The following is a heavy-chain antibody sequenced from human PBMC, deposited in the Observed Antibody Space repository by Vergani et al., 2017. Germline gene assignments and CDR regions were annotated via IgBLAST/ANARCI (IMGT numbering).Heavy chain of an antibody. Sequence: EVQLLESGGGLVQPGGSLRLSCAASGFTFSSYAMSWVRQAPGKGLEWVSAISGSGGSTYYADSVKVRFTISRDNSKNTLYLQMNSLRAEDTAVYYCANSIAVAGRGDYWGQGTLVTVSS. CDR1: GFTFSSYA. CDR2: ISGSGGST. CDR3: ANSIAVAGRGDY. V-gene: IGHV3-23*01. J-gene: IGHJ4*02. D-gene: IGHD6-19*01.